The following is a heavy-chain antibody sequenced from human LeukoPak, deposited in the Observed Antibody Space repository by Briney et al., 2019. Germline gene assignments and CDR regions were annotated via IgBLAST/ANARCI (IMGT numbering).Heavy chain of an antibody. D-gene: IGHD3-22*01. CDR3: ARGPYFYDSSGSFDY. CDR1: AGSISSYY. V-gene: IGHV4-59*01. Sequence: SETLSLTCTVSAGSISSYYWSWIRQPPGKRLEWIGYIYYSGSTNYNPSLKSRVTISVDTSKNQFSLRLSSVTAADTAVYYCARGPYFYDSSGSFDYWGQGTLVTVSS. J-gene: IGHJ4*02. CDR2: IYYSGST.